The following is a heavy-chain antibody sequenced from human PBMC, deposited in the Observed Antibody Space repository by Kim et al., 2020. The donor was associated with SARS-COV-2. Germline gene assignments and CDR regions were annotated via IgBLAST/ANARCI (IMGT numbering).Heavy chain of an antibody. CDR3: ARVARTYDSSGYYQLDY. CDR1: GGTFSSYA. J-gene: IGHJ4*02. Sequence: SVKVSCKASGGTFSSYAISWVRQAPGQGLEWMGGIIPIFGTANYAQKFQGRVTITADESTSTAYMELSSLRSEDTAVYYCARVARTYDSSGYYQLDYWGQGTLVTVSS. CDR2: IIPIFGTA. V-gene: IGHV1-69*13. D-gene: IGHD3-22*01.